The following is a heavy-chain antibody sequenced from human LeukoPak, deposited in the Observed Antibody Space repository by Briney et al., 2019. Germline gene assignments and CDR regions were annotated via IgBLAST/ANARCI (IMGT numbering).Heavy chain of an antibody. CDR3: AKRITGTDHAFDI. V-gene: IGHV3-23*01. CDR2: IGGSGDTT. J-gene: IGHJ3*02. CDR1: GFTFSSSP. Sequence: GGSLRLSCAASGFTFSSSPMSWVRQAPGRGLEWASAIGGSGDTTYYADSVKGRFTISRDNSKNTLYLQMNSLRAEDTAVYYCAKRITGTDHAFDIWGQGTVVTVSS. D-gene: IGHD1-20*01.